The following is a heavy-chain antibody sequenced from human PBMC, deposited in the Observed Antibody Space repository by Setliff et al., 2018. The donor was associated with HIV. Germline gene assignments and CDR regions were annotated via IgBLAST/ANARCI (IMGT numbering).Heavy chain of an antibody. V-gene: IGHV3-7*01. J-gene: IGHJ4*02. CDR3: VRYEPYIVGGSSNGRTLDY. D-gene: IGHD2-2*01. CDR1: GFTFSNFW. CDR2: IKEDGSGT. Sequence: LRLSCATSGFTFSNFWMTWVRQAPGKGLEWVANIKEDGSGTFYVDSVKGRFTMSRDNAKNLVYLEMDRLRAEDTAVYYCVRYEPYIVGGSSNGRTLDYWGQGILVTVSS.